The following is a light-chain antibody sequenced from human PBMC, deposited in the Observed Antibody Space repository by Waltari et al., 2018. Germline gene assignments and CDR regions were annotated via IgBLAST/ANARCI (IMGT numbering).Light chain of an antibody. CDR1: SLRSYH. J-gene: IGLJ2*01. CDR2: SKN. CDR3: HSRDSSGKYLL. V-gene: IGLV3-19*01. Sequence: SSELTQDPAVSVALGQTVRITCQGDSLRSYHASWYQQKPGQAPVLVIYSKNNRPSGIPDRFSGSSSGDTISVTITGAQAEDEADYYCHSRDSSGKYLLFGGGTKLTVL.